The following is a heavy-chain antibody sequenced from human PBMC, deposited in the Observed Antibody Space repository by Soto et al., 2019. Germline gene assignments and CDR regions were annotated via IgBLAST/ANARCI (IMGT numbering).Heavy chain of an antibody. Sequence: ASVKVSCKASGGTFSSYAISWVRQAPGQGLEWTGGIIPIFGTANYAQKFQGRVTITADESTRTAYMELSSLRSEDTAVYYCARWGYSYGEYYFDYWGQGTLVTVSS. CDR1: GGTFSSYA. CDR2: IIPIFGTA. CDR3: ARWGYSYGEYYFDY. D-gene: IGHD5-18*01. V-gene: IGHV1-69*13. J-gene: IGHJ4*02.